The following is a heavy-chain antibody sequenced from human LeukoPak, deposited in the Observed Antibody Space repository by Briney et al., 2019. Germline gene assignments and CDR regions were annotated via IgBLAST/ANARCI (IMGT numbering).Heavy chain of an antibody. CDR2: ISGSGGST. D-gene: IGHD2-2*01. CDR3: AESARYCSSTSCSPGGDY. CDR1: GFTFSSYA. J-gene: IGHJ4*02. V-gene: IGHV3-23*01. Sequence: PGGSLRLSCAASGFTFSSYAMSWVRQPPGKGLEWVSAISGSGGSTYYADSVKGRFTISRDNSKNTLYLQMNSLRAEDTAVYYCAESARYCSSTSCSPGGDYWGQGTLVTVSS.